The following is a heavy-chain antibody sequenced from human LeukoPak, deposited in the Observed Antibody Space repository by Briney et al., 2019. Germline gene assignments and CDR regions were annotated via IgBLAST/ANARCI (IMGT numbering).Heavy chain of an antibody. J-gene: IGHJ4*02. V-gene: IGHV4-59*01. CDR1: GGSISTYY. CDR3: ASGSIVGVLWG. CDR2: IYYSGST. D-gene: IGHD1-26*01. Sequence: SQTLSLTCTVSGGSISTYYWTWIRQPPGKGLEWIGYIYYSGSTNYNPSLKSRVTISVDTSKNQFSLKLSSVTAADTAVYYCASGSIVGVLWGWGQGTLVTVSS.